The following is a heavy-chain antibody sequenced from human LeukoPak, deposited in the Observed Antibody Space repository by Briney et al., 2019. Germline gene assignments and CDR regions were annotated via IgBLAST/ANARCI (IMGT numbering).Heavy chain of an antibody. Sequence: SVTVSCKASGGTFSSYAISWVRQAPGQGLEWMGGIIPIFGTAHYAQKLQGRVTITTDESTSTAYMELSSLRSEDTAVYYCARSSGYYYVSYFDYWGQGTLVTVSS. D-gene: IGHD3-22*01. CDR1: GGTFSSYA. V-gene: IGHV1-69*05. CDR2: IIPIFGTA. J-gene: IGHJ4*02. CDR3: ARSSGYYYVSYFDY.